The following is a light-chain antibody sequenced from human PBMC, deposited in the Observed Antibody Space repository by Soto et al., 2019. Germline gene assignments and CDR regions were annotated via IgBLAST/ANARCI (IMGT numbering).Light chain of an antibody. Sequence: QSALTQPASVSGSPGQSITISCTGTSSDVGTYDLVSWYQQHPGKAPKLMIYEVSKRPSGVPNRFSGSKSGNTASLTISGLQAEDEADYHCCSYAVSSTYVFGTGTKVTVL. CDR3: CSYAVSSTYV. V-gene: IGLV2-23*02. CDR2: EVS. J-gene: IGLJ1*01. CDR1: SSDVGTYDL.